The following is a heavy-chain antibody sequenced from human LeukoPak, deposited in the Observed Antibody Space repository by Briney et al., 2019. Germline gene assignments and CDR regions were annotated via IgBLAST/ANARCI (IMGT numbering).Heavy chain of an antibody. CDR2: ISAYNGNT. CDR3: ARELVPIAAAGTIGWFDP. Sequence: ASGKVSCKASGYTFTSYGISWVRQAPGQGLEWMGWISAYNGNTNYAQKLQGRVTMTTDTSTSTAYMELRSLRSDDTAVYYCARELVPIAAAGTIGWFDPWGQGTLVTVSS. CDR1: GYTFTSYG. J-gene: IGHJ5*02. V-gene: IGHV1-18*01. D-gene: IGHD6-13*01.